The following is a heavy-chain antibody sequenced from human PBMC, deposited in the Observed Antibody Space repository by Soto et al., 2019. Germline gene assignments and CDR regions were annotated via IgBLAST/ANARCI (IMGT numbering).Heavy chain of an antibody. Sequence: QVQLVESGGGVVQPGRSLRLSCAASGFTFSSYGMHWVRQAPGKGLEWVAVISYDGSNKYYADSVKGRFTITRDNSNNTLYLQMNSLRAEDTAGYYCAKGYDYGDYPSPVLDYWGQGALVTDSS. CDR2: ISYDGSNK. V-gene: IGHV3-30*18. CDR1: GFTFSSYG. CDR3: AKGYDYGDYPSPVLDY. J-gene: IGHJ4*02. D-gene: IGHD4-17*01.